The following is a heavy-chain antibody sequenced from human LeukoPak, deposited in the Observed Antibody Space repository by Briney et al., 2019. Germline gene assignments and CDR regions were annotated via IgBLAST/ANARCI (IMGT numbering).Heavy chain of an antibody. CDR2: ISSSSSYI. V-gene: IGHV3-21*01. Sequence: GGSLRLSCAASGFTFSSYIMNWVRQAPGKGLEWVSSISSSSSYIYYADSVKGRFTISRDNAKNSLYLQMNSLRAEDTAVYYCARDGEGAATAFDIWGQGTMVTVSS. D-gene: IGHD1-26*01. CDR1: GFTFSSYI. CDR3: ARDGEGAATAFDI. J-gene: IGHJ3*02.